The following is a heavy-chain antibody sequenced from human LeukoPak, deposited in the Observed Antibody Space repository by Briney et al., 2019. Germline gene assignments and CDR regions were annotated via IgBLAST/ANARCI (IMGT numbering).Heavy chain of an antibody. V-gene: IGHV4-4*07. CDR3: ARSPGRYFDWYFDY. J-gene: IGHJ4*02. CDR1: GGSISSYY. Sequence: SEALSLPSAVAGGSISSYYWSWIRRPAGKGGEWIGRIYTSGSTNYNPSLKSRVTMSVDTSKNQFSLKLSSVTAADTAVYYCARSPGRYFDWYFDYWGQGTLVTVSS. CDR2: IYTSGST. D-gene: IGHD3-9*01.